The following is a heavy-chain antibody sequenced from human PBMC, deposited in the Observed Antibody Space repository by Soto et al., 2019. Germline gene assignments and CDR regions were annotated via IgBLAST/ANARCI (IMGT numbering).Heavy chain of an antibody. V-gene: IGHV4-31*03. Sequence: QVQLQESGPGLVKPSQTLSLTCTVSGGSISSGGYYWSWIRQHPGKGLEGIGVIYYSGSTYYNPSLNSRVTISVATSKNQFSLKLSSVTAADTAVYYLARFTRQHLALPYNWFDPWGQGTLVPVSS. CDR3: ARFTRQHLALPYNWFDP. CDR2: IYYSGST. J-gene: IGHJ5*02. CDR1: GGSISSGGYY. D-gene: IGHD6-13*01.